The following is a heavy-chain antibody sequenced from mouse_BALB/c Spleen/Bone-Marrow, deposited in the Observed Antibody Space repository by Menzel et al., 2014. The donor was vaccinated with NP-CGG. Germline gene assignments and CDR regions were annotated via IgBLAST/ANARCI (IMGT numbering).Heavy chain of an antibody. D-gene: IGHD2-2*01. CDR2: IDPGTGRT. J-gene: IGHJ2*01. CDR3: ARINGYDY. Sequence: QVQLQQSGAELVKPGASVKLSCKASGYTFTSYWMHWVKQRPGQGLEWIGEIDPGTGRTDYNKKFKSRATLTVDKSISTAYMHLISLTSEDAAVYYCARINGYDYWGQGTTLTVSS. CDR1: GYTFTSYW. V-gene: IGHV1S81*02.